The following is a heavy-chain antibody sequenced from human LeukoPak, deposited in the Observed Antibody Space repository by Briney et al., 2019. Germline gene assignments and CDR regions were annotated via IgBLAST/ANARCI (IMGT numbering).Heavy chain of an antibody. Sequence: SETLSLTCTVSGGSISSYYWSWIRQPPGKGLEWIGYIYYSGSTNYNPSLKSRVTISVDTSKNQFSLKLSSVTAADTAVYYCARAREVTKPLLPYYGMDVWGKGTTVTVSS. CDR2: IYYSGST. J-gene: IGHJ6*04. CDR1: GGSISSYY. CDR3: ARAREVTKPLLPYYGMDV. D-gene: IGHD4-17*01. V-gene: IGHV4-59*01.